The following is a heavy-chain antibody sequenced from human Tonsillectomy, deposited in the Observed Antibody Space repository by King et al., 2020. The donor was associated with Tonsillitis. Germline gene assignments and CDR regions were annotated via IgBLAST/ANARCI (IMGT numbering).Heavy chain of an antibody. Sequence: VQLQESGPGLGKPSETLSLPCTVSGGSISGYYWGWIRQPPGKGLWWSGFIYYTGSTNYHPSLNSRVTVSVETSKNQFSLKLSSVTAADTAVVYCARLLSSSDYYYYYFYMDVWGKGTTVTVSS. CDR3: ARLLSSSDYYYYYFYMDV. CDR1: GGSISGYY. CDR2: IYYTGST. J-gene: IGHJ6*03. V-gene: IGHV4-59*08. D-gene: IGHD6-6*01.